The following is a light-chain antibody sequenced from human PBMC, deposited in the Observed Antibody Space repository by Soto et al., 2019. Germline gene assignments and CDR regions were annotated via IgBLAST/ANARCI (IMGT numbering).Light chain of an antibody. Sequence: DIQMTQSPSTLSASVGDRVTITCRASQSISTWLAWYQQKPGKVPKLLIYDASSLESGVPSKFSGSGSGTEFTLTISSLQPDDFATYYCQQCNSYPLTFGGGTKVEIK. J-gene: IGKJ4*01. CDR2: DAS. V-gene: IGKV1-5*01. CDR3: QQCNSYPLT. CDR1: QSISTW.